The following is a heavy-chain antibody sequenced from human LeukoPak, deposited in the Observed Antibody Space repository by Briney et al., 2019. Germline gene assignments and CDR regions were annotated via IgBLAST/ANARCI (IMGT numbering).Heavy chain of an antibody. Sequence: SETLSLTCTVSGASMSTHYWSWPRQPPGKGLEWIGYLLDSWRTKDNPSLQSRVTLSADTSKNQFSLRLTSVTAADTAVYYCATIRRGSIYGYFDFWGQGILVTVSS. J-gene: IGHJ4*02. V-gene: IGHV4-59*11. CDR1: GASMSTHY. D-gene: IGHD5-18*01. CDR2: LLDSWRT. CDR3: ATIRRGSIYGYFDF.